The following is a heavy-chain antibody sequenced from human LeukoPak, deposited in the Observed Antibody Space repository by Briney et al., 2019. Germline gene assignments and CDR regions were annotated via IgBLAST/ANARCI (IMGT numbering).Heavy chain of an antibody. Sequence: GGSLRLSCAATGFTFSSYGMHWVRQAPGKGLEWVAFIRYDGSNKYYADSVKGRFTISRDNSKNTLYLQMNSLRTEDTAVYYCYTSCYSCKTKIDYWGQGTLVTVSS. J-gene: IGHJ4*02. CDR3: YTSCYSCKTKIDY. V-gene: IGHV3-30*02. CDR2: IRYDGSNK. CDR1: GFTFSSYG. D-gene: IGHD2-2*01.